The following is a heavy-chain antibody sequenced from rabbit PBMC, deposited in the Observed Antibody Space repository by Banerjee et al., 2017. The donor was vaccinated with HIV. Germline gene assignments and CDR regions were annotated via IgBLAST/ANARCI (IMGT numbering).Heavy chain of an antibody. CDR1: GIDFSSSYY. CDR3: ARDYINGYTDYVFNL. Sequence: QEQLVESGGGLVTLGGSLKLSCKASGIDFSSSYYMCWVRQAPGKGLEWIACIYTNSGSTYYASWAKGRFTISKTSSTTVTLQMTSLTAADTATYFCARDYINGYTDYVFNLWGPGTLVTVS. CDR2: IYTNSGST. D-gene: IGHD6-1*01. J-gene: IGHJ4*01. V-gene: IGHV1S45*01.